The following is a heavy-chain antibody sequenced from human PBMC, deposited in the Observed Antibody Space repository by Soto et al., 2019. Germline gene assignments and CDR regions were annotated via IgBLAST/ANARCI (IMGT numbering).Heavy chain of an antibody. V-gene: IGHV5-10-1*01. CDR2: IDPSDSYT. CDR3: ARQGYYDFWSGYPKYGMDV. Sequence: GESLKISCKGSGYSFTSYCISWVRQMPGKGLEWMGRIDPSDSYTNYSPSFQGHVTISADKSISTAYLQWSSLKASEHAMYYCARQGYYDFWSGYPKYGMDVWGQGTTVTVSS. CDR1: GYSFTSYC. J-gene: IGHJ6*02. D-gene: IGHD3-3*01.